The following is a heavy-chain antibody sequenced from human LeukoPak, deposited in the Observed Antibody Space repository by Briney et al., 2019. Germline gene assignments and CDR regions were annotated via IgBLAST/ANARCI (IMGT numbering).Heavy chain of an antibody. CDR1: GGSISSSSYY. D-gene: IGHD2-15*01. CDR2: IYYSGST. V-gene: IGHV4-39*07. CDR3: ARDRGSGGIN. J-gene: IGHJ4*02. Sequence: SETLSLTCTVSGGSISSSSYYWGWIRQPPGKGLEWIGSIYYSGSTYYNPSLKSRVTISVDTSKNQFSLKLSSVTAADTAVYYCARDRGSGGINWGQGTLVTVSS.